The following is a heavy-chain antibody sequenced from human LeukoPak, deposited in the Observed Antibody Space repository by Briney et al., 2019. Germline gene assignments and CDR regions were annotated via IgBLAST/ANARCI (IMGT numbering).Heavy chain of an antibody. CDR2: INTNTGNP. Sequence: GASVKVSCKASGYTFTSYAMNWVRQAPGQGPEWMGWINTNTGNPTYAQGFTGRFVFSLDTSVSTAYLQISSLKAEDTAVYYCARGWSADYDFWSGPDYWGQGTLVTVSS. CDR3: ARGWSADYDFWSGPDY. D-gene: IGHD3-3*01. V-gene: IGHV7-4-1*02. J-gene: IGHJ4*02. CDR1: GYTFTSYA.